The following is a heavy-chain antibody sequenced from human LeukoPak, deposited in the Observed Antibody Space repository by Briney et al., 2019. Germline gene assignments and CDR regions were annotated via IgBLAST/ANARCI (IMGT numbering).Heavy chain of an antibody. V-gene: IGHV3-7*04. D-gene: IGHD6-13*01. Sequence: GGSLRLSCAASGFTFSTYWMSWVRQAPGKGLEWVANIRQDGSDKYYVDSVKGRFTISRDNAKNSLYLEMDSLRAEDTAVYYCLRMYTNNWLLGYWGQGTLVTVSS. J-gene: IGHJ4*02. CDR3: LRMYTNNWLLGY. CDR1: GFTFSTYW. CDR2: IRQDGSDK.